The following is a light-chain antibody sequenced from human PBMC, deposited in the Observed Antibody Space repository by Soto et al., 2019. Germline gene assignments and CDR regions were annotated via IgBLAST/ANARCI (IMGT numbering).Light chain of an antibody. V-gene: IGKV3-11*01. CDR2: DAI. J-gene: IGKJ5*01. CDR3: QQRTDWPTST. Sequence: EIVLTQSPATLSLSPGERATLSCRASQNVRSYLAWYQQKPGQAPRLLIHDAISRATGIPARFSGSGSGTDFTLIISSLEPEDFAVYYCQQRTDWPTSTFGQGTRLEIK. CDR1: QNVRSY.